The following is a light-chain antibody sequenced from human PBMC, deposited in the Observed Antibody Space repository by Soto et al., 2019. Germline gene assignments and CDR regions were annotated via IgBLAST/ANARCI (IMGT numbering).Light chain of an antibody. V-gene: IGLV1-40*01. CDR3: QSSDSSLSGVV. CDR2: GNS. J-gene: IGLJ2*01. CDR1: SSNIGADFD. Sequence: QSVLTQPPSVSGAPGQRVTISCTGSSSNIGADFDVHWYQQLPGTAPKLLISGNSNRPSGVPDRFSGSKSGTSASLAITGVQAEDEADYYCQSSDSSLSGVVFGGGTKLTVL.